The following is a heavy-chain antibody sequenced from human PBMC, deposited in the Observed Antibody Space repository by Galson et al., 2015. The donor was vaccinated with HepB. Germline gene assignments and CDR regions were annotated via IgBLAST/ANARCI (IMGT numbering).Heavy chain of an antibody. CDR1: GFTFTLYS. Sequence: SLRLSCAASGFTFTLYSMSWVRQAPGKGLEWVSSITDSSTYIYYADSVKGRFTVSRDNAKNSLYLQMNSLKAEDTAVYYCARLRSGTGTYFDYWGQGTLVTVSS. V-gene: IGHV3-21*01. D-gene: IGHD3-10*01. CDR3: ARLRSGTGTYFDY. CDR2: ITDSSTYI. J-gene: IGHJ4*02.